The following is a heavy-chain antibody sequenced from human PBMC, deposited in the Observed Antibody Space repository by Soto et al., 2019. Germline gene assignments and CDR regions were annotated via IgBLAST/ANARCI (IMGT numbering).Heavy chain of an antibody. V-gene: IGHV3-23*01. J-gene: IGHJ4*02. Sequence: EVQLLESGGGLVQPGGSLRLSCAASGFTFSSYGMSWVRQAPGKGLEWVSAISGSGGSTYYADSVKGRFTISRDNSKNTLYLQMNSLRAEDTAVYYCAKGLGISYYFDYWGQGTLVTVSS. D-gene: IGHD7-27*01. CDR3: AKGLGISYYFDY. CDR1: GFTFSSYG. CDR2: ISGSGGST.